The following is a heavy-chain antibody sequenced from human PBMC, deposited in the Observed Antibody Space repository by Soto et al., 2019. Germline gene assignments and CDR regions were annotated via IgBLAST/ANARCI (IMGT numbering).Heavy chain of an antibody. J-gene: IGHJ5*02. CDR2: IYYSGST. V-gene: IGHV4-39*01. CDR1: GGSITSSSYY. Sequence: PSETLSLTCTVSGGSITSSSYYWGWIRQPPGKGLEWIGSIYYSGSTYYNPSLESRVTISVDTSKNQFSLKLSSVTAADTAVYYCATQEVGGSYVYTFDPWGQGTLVTVSS. CDR3: ATQEVGGSYVYTFDP. D-gene: IGHD1-26*01.